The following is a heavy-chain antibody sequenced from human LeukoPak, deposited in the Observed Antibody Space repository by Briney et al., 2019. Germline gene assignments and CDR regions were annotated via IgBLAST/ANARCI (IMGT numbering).Heavy chain of an antibody. CDR1: GFTFSSYG. Sequence: PGGPLRLSCAASGFTFSSYGMHWVRQAPGKGLEWVAVIWYDGSNKYYADSVKGRFTISRDNSKNTLYLQMNSLRAEDTAVYYCAREPWIQLWPFDYWGQGTLVTVSS. J-gene: IGHJ4*02. CDR3: AREPWIQLWPFDY. V-gene: IGHV3-33*01. CDR2: IWYDGSNK. D-gene: IGHD5-18*01.